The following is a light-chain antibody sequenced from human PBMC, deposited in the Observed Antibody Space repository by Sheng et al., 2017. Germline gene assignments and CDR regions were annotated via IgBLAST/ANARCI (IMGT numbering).Light chain of an antibody. Sequence: DIQMTQSPSTLSASIGDRVTITCRASQSIGYWLAWFQQKPGKAPEVLISKASRLESGVPSRFSGSGSGTEFTLTISSLQPDDFATYYCQQYSSGSPWMFGQGTKVDIK. CDR1: QSIGYW. V-gene: IGKV1-5*03. CDR3: QQYSSGSPWM. J-gene: IGKJ1*01. CDR2: KAS.